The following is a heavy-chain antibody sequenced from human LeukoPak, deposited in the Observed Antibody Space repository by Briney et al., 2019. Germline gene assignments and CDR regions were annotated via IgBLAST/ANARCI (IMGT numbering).Heavy chain of an antibody. J-gene: IGHJ4*02. CDR3: ARAGLMVRGVIRGIFFDY. CDR1: GGSISSYY. CDR2: IYYSGTT. V-gene: IGHV4-59*08. D-gene: IGHD3-10*01. Sequence: PSETLSLTCTVSGGSISSYYWSWIRQPPGKGLEWIGYIYYSGTTNYNPSLKSRVTIPVDTSKNQFSLKLSSVTAADTAVYYCARAGLMVRGVIRGIFFDYWGQGTLVTVSS.